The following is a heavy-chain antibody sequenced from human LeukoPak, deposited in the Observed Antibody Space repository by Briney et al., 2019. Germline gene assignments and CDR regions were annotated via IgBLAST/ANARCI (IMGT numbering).Heavy chain of an antibody. D-gene: IGHD2-15*01. V-gene: IGHV3-30-3*01. Sequence: PGGSLRLSCAASGFTFSSYAMHWVRQAPGKGLGWVAVISYDGSNKYYADSVKGRFSISRDNSRNTLYLQMNSLRAEDTAVYYCARSGVVVAPRYYYGMDVWGQGTTVTVSS. CDR3: ARSGVVVAPRYYYGMDV. CDR1: GFTFSSYA. J-gene: IGHJ6*02. CDR2: ISYDGSNK.